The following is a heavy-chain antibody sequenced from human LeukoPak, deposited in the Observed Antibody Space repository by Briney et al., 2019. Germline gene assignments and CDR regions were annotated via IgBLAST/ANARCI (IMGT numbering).Heavy chain of an antibody. CDR1: GGSISSSSYY. CDR3: ASDSGTGYSSGWYLDY. D-gene: IGHD6-19*01. J-gene: IGHJ4*02. CDR2: IYYSGST. V-gene: IGHV4-39*01. Sequence: PSETLSLTCTVSGGSISSSSYYWGWIRQPPGKGLEWIGSIYYSGSTYYNPSLKSRVTISVDTSKNQFSPKLSSVTAADTAVYYCASDSGTGYSSGWYLDYWGQGTLVTVSS.